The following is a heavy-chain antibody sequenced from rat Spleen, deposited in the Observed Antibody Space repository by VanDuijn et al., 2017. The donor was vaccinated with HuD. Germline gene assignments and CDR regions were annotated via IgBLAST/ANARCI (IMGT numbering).Heavy chain of an antibody. D-gene: IGHD1-6*01. J-gene: IGHJ2*01. V-gene: IGHV5-20*01. CDR2: IKYEGDSK. Sequence: EVQLVESGGGLVQPGRSLTLSCAASGFTFSDYYMSWVRQAPTRGLEWVASIKYEGDSKYYRDSVKGRFTISRDNAKSSLYLQMDSLRSEDTATYYCTRDRILRSTGFDYWGQGVMVTVSS. CDR1: GFTFSDYY. CDR3: TRDRILRSTGFDY.